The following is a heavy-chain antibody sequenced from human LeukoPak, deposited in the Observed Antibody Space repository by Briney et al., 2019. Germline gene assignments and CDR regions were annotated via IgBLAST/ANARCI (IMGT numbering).Heavy chain of an antibody. CDR3: ASQGCSGGSCNSYFDY. D-gene: IGHD2-15*01. CDR2: ISPSGGST. J-gene: IGHJ4*02. CDR1: GYTFTSNY. Sequence: ASVKVSCKAFGYTFTSNYMHWVRQAPGQGPEWMGVISPSGGSTTYAQKFQGRVTLTRDMSTSTDYLELSSLRSDDTAVYYCASQGCSGGSCNSYFDYWGQGTLVTVSS. V-gene: IGHV1-46*01.